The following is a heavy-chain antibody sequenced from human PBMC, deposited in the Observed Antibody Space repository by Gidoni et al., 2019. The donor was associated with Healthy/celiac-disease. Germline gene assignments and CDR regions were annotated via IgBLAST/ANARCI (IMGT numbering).Heavy chain of an antibody. D-gene: IGHD3-10*01. Sequence: QVHLVQSGAEVNKPGASVKVSCKAYVYTFTGYYIHWLRQAPGQGLEWMGWINPNSGGTNYAQKFQGRGTMTRDTSISTAYMELSRLRSDDTAVYYCARASMVRGVIPFDYWGQGTLVTVSS. CDR2: INPNSGGT. J-gene: IGHJ4*02. CDR3: ARASMVRGVIPFDY. V-gene: IGHV1-2*02. CDR1: VYTFTGYY.